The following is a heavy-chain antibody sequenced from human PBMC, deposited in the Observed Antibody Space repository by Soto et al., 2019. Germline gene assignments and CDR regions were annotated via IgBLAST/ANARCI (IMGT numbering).Heavy chain of an antibody. CDR1: GYSFAGYW. CDR2: IYPDNSDT. J-gene: IGHJ5*02. Sequence: VQLVQSGAEVKKPGESLKISCKGSGYSFAGYWIAWVRQMPGKGLEWMGIIYPDNSDTRYSRSFQGQVTISADKSIRTAYLQWSSLKASDTAVYYCARKGATAATLPLIWCAPWGHGTLVTVSS. V-gene: IGHV5-51*01. CDR3: ARKGATAATLPLIWCAP. D-gene: IGHD6-13*01.